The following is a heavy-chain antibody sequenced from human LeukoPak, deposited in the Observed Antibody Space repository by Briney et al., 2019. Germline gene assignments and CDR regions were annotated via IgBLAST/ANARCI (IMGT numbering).Heavy chain of an antibody. CDR1: GFTFSSYA. D-gene: IGHD6-13*01. Sequence: GGSLRLSCAAAGFTFSSYAMSWVRQAPGKGLEWVSAISGSGGSTYYADSVKGRFTISRDNSKNTLYLQMNSLRAEDTAVYYCANLEQQLVRSDAFDIWGQGTMVTVSS. CDR2: ISGSGGST. CDR3: ANLEQQLVRSDAFDI. V-gene: IGHV3-23*01. J-gene: IGHJ3*02.